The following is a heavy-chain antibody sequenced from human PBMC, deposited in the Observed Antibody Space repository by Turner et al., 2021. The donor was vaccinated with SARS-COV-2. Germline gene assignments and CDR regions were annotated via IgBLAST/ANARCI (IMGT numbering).Heavy chain of an antibody. Sequence: QVQLVQSGAAVKAPGASVKVSCKASGYTFTDYYIHWVRQAPGQGLEWMGWIGPSSGGTNYAQRCQGRITMTRDTSISTVYMELSSLRSDDTAVYYCSRNYGRNSRGFDPWGQGTLVTVSS. CDR3: SRNYGRNSRGFDP. CDR2: IGPSSGGT. D-gene: IGHD1-7*01. J-gene: IGHJ5*02. V-gene: IGHV1-2*02. CDR1: GYTFTDYY.